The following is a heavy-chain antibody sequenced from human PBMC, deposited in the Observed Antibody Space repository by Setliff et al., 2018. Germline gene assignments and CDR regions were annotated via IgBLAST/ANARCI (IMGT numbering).Heavy chain of an antibody. CDR1: GYTFTSSG. CDR2: ISVYNGYI. V-gene: IGHV1-18*01. CDR3: ARGPKDFVVPPTANIFDY. D-gene: IGHD2-2*01. Sequence: ASVKVSCKASGYTFTSSGISWVRQAPGQGLEWMGWISVYNGYIVYAQKLQGRVTMTTDTSTSTAYMELRSLRSDDTAVYYCARGPKDFVVPPTANIFDYWGQGTVVTVSS. J-gene: IGHJ4*02.